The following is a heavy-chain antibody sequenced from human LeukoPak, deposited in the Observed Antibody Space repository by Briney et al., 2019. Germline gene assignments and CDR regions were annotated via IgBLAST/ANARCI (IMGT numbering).Heavy chain of an antibody. Sequence: GGSLRLSCAASGFSGFTFRSYAMSWVRRAPGKGLEWVSSMSGDETNTYYADSVKGRFTISRDNSKNTLFLQMNSLRAEDTAVYYCARVSPNTVTTLQYFDYWGQGALVTVSS. CDR2: MSGDETNT. V-gene: IGHV3-23*01. D-gene: IGHD4-17*01. CDR3: ARVSPNTVTTLQYFDY. J-gene: IGHJ4*02. CDR1: GFSGFTFRSYA.